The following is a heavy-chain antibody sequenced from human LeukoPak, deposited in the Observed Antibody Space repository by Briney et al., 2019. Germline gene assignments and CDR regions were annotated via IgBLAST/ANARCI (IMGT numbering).Heavy chain of an antibody. CDR3: ARDYCSSTSCLFDY. Sequence: GASVKVSCKTSGYTFTNYYIHWVRQAPGQGLEWMGRIDPNTGGTKSAQKFQGRVTMTRDTSISTAYVELSRLRSDDTAVYYCARDYCSSTSCLFDYWGQGTLVTVSS. CDR1: GYTFTNYY. J-gene: IGHJ4*02. V-gene: IGHV1-2*06. CDR2: IDPNTGGT. D-gene: IGHD2-2*01.